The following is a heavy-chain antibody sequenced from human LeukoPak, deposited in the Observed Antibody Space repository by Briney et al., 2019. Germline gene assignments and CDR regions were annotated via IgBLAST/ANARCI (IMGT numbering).Heavy chain of an antibody. CDR3: ARDEDSSGWLFDY. V-gene: IGHV1-69*04. CDR2: IIPILGIA. Sequence: ASVKVSCKASGGTFSSYTISWVRQAPGQGLEWMGRIIPILGIANYAQKFQGRVTITADRSTSTAYMELSSLRSEDTAVYYCARDEDSSGWLFDYWGQGTLVTVSS. CDR1: GGTFSSYT. D-gene: IGHD6-19*01. J-gene: IGHJ4*02.